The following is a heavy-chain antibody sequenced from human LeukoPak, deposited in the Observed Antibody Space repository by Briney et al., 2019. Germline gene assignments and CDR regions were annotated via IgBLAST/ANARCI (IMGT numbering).Heavy chain of an antibody. CDR1: GYTFTSYG. CDR3: ARESNFRYGSGSNYYYYYMDV. Sequence: ASVKVSCKASGYTFTSYGISWVRQAPGQGLEWMGWISAYNGNTKYAQKLQGRVTMTTDTSTSTAYMELRSLRSDDTAVYYCARESNFRYGSGSNYYYYYMDVWGKGTTVTVSS. V-gene: IGHV1-18*01. J-gene: IGHJ6*03. D-gene: IGHD3-10*01. CDR2: ISAYNGNT.